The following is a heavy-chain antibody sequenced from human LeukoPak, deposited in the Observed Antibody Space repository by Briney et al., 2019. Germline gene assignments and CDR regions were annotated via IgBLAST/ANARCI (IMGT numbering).Heavy chain of an antibody. CDR3: ARDMEMATIFDY. CDR1: GYTFTSYY. J-gene: IGHJ4*02. Sequence: AASVKVSCKASGYTFTSYYMHWVRQAPGQGLEWMGIISPSGGSTSYAQKFQGRVTMTRDTSTSTVYMELSSLRSEDTAVYYCARDMEMATIFDYWGQGTLVTVSS. D-gene: IGHD5-24*01. CDR2: ISPSGGST. V-gene: IGHV1-46*01.